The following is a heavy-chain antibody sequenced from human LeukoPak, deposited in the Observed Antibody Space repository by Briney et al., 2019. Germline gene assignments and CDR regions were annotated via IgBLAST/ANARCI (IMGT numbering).Heavy chain of an antibody. D-gene: IGHD6-19*01. CDR1: GYRFSNYG. CDR3: ARVGSPDSENSGWKLFFDY. CDR2: ISAYNGDT. Sequence: GASVKVSCKASGYRFSNYGITWVRQAPGQGLERMGWISAYNGDTNYAQNFQGRLTMTTDTSTNTAYMELRSLRSDDTAVYYCARVGSPDSENSGWKLFFDYWGQGTLVTVSS. V-gene: IGHV1-18*01. J-gene: IGHJ4*02.